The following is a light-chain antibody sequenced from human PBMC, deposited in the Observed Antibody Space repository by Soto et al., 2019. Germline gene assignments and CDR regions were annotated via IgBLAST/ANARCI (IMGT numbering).Light chain of an antibody. Sequence: QSVLTQPPSVSGSPGQTVTISCTGSSSNIGAGYYVSWYQQLPGTAPKLIIYGNSNRPSGVPERFSGSKSGTSASLAITGLQAEDDADYYFQSYDSSLSVVFGGGTKLTVL. CDR3: QSYDSSLSVV. CDR1: SSNIGAGYY. V-gene: IGLV1-40*01. J-gene: IGLJ2*01. CDR2: GNS.